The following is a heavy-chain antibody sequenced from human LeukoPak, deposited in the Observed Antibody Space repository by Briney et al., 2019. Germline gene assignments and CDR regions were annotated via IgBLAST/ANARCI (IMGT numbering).Heavy chain of an antibody. CDR3: ARLSARDGYNNPLDY. V-gene: IGHV4-59*08. CDR1: GGSISSYY. D-gene: IGHD5-24*01. CDR2: IYYSGST. J-gene: IGHJ4*02. Sequence: SETLSLTCTVSGGSISSYYWSWIRQPPGKGLEWIGYIYYSGSTNYNPSLKSRVTISVDTSKNQFSLKLSSVTAADTAVYYCARLSARDGYNNPLDYWGQGTLVTVSS.